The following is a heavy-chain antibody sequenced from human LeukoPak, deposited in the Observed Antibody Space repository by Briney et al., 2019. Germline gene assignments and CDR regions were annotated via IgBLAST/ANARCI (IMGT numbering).Heavy chain of an antibody. CDR1: GFTFSSYA. D-gene: IGHD6-13*01. Sequence: GGSLRLSCAASGFTFSSYAMTWVRQAPGKGLEWVSIISGSGGSTSYADSVKGRFTISRDNSKNTLYLQMNSLRAEDTAVYYCAKDMYSSSWYYFDYWGQGTLVTVSS. J-gene: IGHJ4*02. CDR2: ISGSGGST. V-gene: IGHV3-23*01. CDR3: AKDMYSSSWYYFDY.